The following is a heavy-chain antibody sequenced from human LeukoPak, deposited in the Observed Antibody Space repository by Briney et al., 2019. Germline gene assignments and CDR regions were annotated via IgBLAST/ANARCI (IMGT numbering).Heavy chain of an antibody. CDR1: GFTFSNYG. J-gene: IGHJ5*01. CDR3: AKDWNNWFDS. CDR2: ISFDGSKK. D-gene: IGHD1-1*01. V-gene: IGHV3-30*18. Sequence: GGSLRLSCAASGFTFSNYGFHWVRQAPGKGLEWVALISFDGSKKYFADSVKGRFTLSRDNSKNTLYLQMNSLRGEDTAVYYCAKDWNNWFDSWGQGTLVTVSS.